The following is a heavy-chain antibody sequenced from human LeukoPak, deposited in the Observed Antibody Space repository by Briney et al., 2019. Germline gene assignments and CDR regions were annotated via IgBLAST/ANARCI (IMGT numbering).Heavy chain of an antibody. CDR1: GFTFSSYA. J-gene: IGHJ4*02. V-gene: IGHV3-23*01. CDR3: ANLGIAVAGIDY. D-gene: IGHD6-19*01. CDR2: ISGSGGST. Sequence: GGSLLLSCAASGFTFSSYAMSWVRQAPGKGLGWVSAISGSGGSTYYADSVKGRFPISRDNSKNTLYLQMNSLRDEDTAVYYCANLGIAVAGIDYWGQGTLVTVSS.